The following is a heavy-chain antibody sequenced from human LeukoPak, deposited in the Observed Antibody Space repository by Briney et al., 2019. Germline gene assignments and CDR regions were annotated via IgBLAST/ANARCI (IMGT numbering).Heavy chain of an antibody. D-gene: IGHD6-13*01. CDR3: ARGTYSSSWAFNWFDP. V-gene: IGHV3-7*01. Sequence: GGSLRLSCAASGFTFSGYWMSWVRQAPGKGLEWVANIKQDGSEKYYVDSVKGRFTISRDNAKNSLYLQMNSLRAEDTAVYYCARGTYSSSWAFNWFDPWGQGTLVTVSS. J-gene: IGHJ5*02. CDR2: IKQDGSEK. CDR1: GFTFSGYW.